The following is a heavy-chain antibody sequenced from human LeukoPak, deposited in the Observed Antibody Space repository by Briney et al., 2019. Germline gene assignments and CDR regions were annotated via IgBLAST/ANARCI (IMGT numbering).Heavy chain of an antibody. D-gene: IGHD1-26*01. V-gene: IGHV1-2*04. CDR3: ARGDSGSYFYYYYGMDV. CDR1: GYTFIGYY. J-gene: IGHJ6*02. CDR2: INPNSGGT. Sequence: ASVKVSCKASGYTFIGYYMHWVRQAPGQGLERMGWINPNSGGTNYAQKFQGWVTMTRDTSISTAYMELSRLRSDDTAVYYCARGDSGSYFYYYYGMDVWGQGTTVTVSS.